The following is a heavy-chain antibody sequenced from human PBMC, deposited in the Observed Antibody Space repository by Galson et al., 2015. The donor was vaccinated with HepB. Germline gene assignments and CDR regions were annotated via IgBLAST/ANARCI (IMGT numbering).Heavy chain of an antibody. CDR1: GFISNNYA. V-gene: IGHV3-23*01. Sequence: SLRLSCAASGFISNNYAMSWVRQAPGKGLEWVSGITRGGYTYDVDSVKGRFTISRDNSKNTLYLQMNSLRAEDTAVYYCAKDGISGSAPGLGGQGTLVTVSS. J-gene: IGHJ4*02. CDR3: AKDGISGSAPGL. D-gene: IGHD1-26*01. CDR2: ITRGGYT.